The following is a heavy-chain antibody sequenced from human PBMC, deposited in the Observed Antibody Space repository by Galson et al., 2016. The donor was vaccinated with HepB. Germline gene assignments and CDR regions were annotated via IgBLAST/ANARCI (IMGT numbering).Heavy chain of an antibody. CDR1: GFIFKDYA. J-gene: IGHJ1*01. CDR2: ISWNSGSI. Sequence: SLRLSCAASGFIFKDYAMHWVRQAPGKGLEWVSSISWNSGSIGYADSVKGRFTISRDNAKNSLYLQMNSLRAEDTAFYYCAQDKASMSVGATKFQHWGQGNLVTVSS. D-gene: IGHD1-26*01. CDR3: AQDKASMSVGATKFQH. V-gene: IGHV3-9*01.